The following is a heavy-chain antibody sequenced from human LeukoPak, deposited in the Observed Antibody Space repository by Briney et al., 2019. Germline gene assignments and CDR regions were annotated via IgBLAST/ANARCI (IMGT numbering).Heavy chain of an antibody. V-gene: IGHV4-59*08. CDR1: GGSINNYY. CDR3: ARLYGYTYGHGGMDV. D-gene: IGHD5-18*01. CDR2: THDSGTT. J-gene: IGHJ6*02. Sequence: SETLSLTCTVSGGSINNYYWSRIRQPPGEGLEWIGCTHDSGTTNYNPSLKTRVTISVDTSKIRFSLNLTSVTAADTAVYYCARLYGYTYGHGGMDVWGQGTTVTVSS.